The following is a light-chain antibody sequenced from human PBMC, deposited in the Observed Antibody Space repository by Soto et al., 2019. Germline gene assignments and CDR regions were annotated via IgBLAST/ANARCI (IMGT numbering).Light chain of an antibody. CDR3: QKYDSAPWT. Sequence: DIQMTQSPSSLSASVRDRVTITCRASQGISNYVAWYQQKPGKVPKLLIYAASTLQSGVPSRFSGSGSGTDFTLTISRLQPEDVATYYCQKYDSAPWTFGQGTQVEIK. V-gene: IGKV1-27*01. J-gene: IGKJ1*01. CDR1: QGISNY. CDR2: AAS.